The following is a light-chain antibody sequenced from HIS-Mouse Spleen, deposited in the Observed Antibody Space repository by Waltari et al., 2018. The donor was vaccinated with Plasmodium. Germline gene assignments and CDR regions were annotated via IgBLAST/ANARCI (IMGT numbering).Light chain of an antibody. CDR3: CSYAGSYTLV. V-gene: IGLV2-11*01. J-gene: IGLJ2*01. CDR2: DVS. Sequence: QSALTQPRSVSGSPGQSVTISCTGTSSDVGGYNYVSWYQPHPGKAHKLMIYDVSKRPSGVPDRFSGPKSGNTASLTISGLQAEDEADYYCCSYAGSYTLVFGGGTKLTVL. CDR1: SSDVGGYNY.